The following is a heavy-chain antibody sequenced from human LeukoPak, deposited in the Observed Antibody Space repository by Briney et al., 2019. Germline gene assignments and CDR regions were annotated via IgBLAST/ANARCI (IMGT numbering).Heavy chain of an antibody. CDR2: IIPILGIA. CDR1: GGTFSSYT. CDR3: ARDYNDFWSQFRYYMDV. J-gene: IGHJ6*03. V-gene: IGHV1-69*04. Sequence: SVKVSCKASGGTFSSYTISWVRQAPGQGLEWLGRIIPILGIANYAQKFQGRVTITADKSTSTAYMELSSLRSEDTAVYYCARDYNDFWSQFRYYMDVWGKGTTVTVSS. D-gene: IGHD3-3*01.